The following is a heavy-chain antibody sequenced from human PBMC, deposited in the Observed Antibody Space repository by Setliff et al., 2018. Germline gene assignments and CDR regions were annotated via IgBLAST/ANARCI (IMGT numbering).Heavy chain of an antibody. CDR1: GGSISSSNW. D-gene: IGHD3-16*01. V-gene: IGHV4-4*02. Sequence: PSETLSLTCAVSGGSISSSNWWSWVRQPPGKGLEWIGYISSGGTNYNPSLKSRVTMSVDKSKNQFSLNLRSVTAADTAIYYCARLYYASRALYFDSWGQGTLVTVSS. CDR2: ISSGGT. CDR3: ARLYYASRALYFDS. J-gene: IGHJ4*02.